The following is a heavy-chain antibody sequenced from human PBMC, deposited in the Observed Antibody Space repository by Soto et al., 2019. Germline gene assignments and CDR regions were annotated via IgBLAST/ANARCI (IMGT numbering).Heavy chain of an antibody. V-gene: IGHV1-18*01. D-gene: IGHD3-22*01. CDR1: GYTFTSYG. CDR2: ISAYNGNT. CDR3: ARAARWYDSSGYYNPQGY. J-gene: IGHJ4*02. Sequence: ASVKVSCKASGYTFTSYGISWVRQAPGQGLEWMGWISAYNGNTNYAQKLQGRVTMTTDTSTSTAYMELRSLRSDDTAVYYCARAARWYDSSGYYNPQGYWGQGTLVTVSS.